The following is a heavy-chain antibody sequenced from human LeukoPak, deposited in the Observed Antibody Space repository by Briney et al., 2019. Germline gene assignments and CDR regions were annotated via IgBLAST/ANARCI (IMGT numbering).Heavy chain of an antibody. CDR1: GFTLSIYA. D-gene: IGHD3-16*02. V-gene: IGHV3-30*04. J-gene: IGHJ4*02. Sequence: GGSLRLSRAPSGFTLSIYAMHGVRQAPDGGVEWGAVISYDGSKQYFAAPVTGRFTISRDNSKNTLYLQMNSLRAEDTAVYYCARDSYDYAWGSYRYTGAPIDYWGQGTLVTVSS. CDR3: ARDSYDYAWGSYRYTGAPIDY. CDR2: ISYDGSKQ.